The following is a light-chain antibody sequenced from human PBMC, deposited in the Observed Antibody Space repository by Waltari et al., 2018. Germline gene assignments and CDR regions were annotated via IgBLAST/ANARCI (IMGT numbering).Light chain of an antibody. CDR1: QPIGHY. CDR3: QQTFSAFRT. Sequence: DIQMTQSPSSLSAFVGDGVTITCRASQPIGHYLNWFQQRPGKAPKLLIYATSDLQSGVPPRFSGSGSGTDFTLTISSLQPEDSATYYCQQTFSAFRTFGGGNKVEIK. CDR2: ATS. V-gene: IGKV1-39*01. J-gene: IGKJ4*01.